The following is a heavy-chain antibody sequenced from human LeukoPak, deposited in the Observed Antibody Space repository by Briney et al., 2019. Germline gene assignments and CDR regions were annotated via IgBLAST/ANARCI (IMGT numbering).Heavy chain of an antibody. J-gene: IGHJ4*02. Sequence: SETLSLTCAVYGASFSGNYWSWIRQPPGKGLEWIGEIDHSGTTNYNPSLKSRVTISVDTSKNQFSLKLSSVTAADAAVYYCARGLSSYCSGGSCSFTYFDYWGQGTLVTVSS. D-gene: IGHD2-15*01. CDR3: ARGLSSYCSGGSCSFTYFDY. CDR2: IDHSGTT. V-gene: IGHV4-34*01. CDR1: GASFSGNY.